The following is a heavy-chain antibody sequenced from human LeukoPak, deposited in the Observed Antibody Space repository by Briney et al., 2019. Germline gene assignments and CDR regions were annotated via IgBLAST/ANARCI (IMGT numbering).Heavy chain of an antibody. Sequence: SETLSLTCTVSDDSISGADYYWSWIRQPPGKGLEWIAYVYYSGSTYYNPSLKSRLTISVDTSKNQFSLKLNSVTAADTAVYYCAREGGGSSTVTTYWFDSWGQGALVTVSS. V-gene: IGHV4-30-4*01. CDR3: AREGGGSSTVTTYWFDS. CDR2: VYYSGST. D-gene: IGHD4-17*01. CDR1: DDSISGADYY. J-gene: IGHJ5*01.